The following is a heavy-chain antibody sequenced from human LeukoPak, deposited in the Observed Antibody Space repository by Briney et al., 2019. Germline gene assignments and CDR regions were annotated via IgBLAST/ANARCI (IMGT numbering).Heavy chain of an antibody. J-gene: IGHJ4*02. CDR2: IYYSGST. CDR1: GGSISSSSYY. D-gene: IGHD2-21*02. Sequence: SETLSLTCTVSGGSISSSSYYWGWIRQPPGKGLEWIGSIYYSGSTYYNPSLKSRVTISVDTSKNQFSLKLSSVTAADTAVYYCARDLAHCGGDCATFDWGQGTLVTVSS. CDR3: ARDLAHCGGDCATFD. V-gene: IGHV4-39*07.